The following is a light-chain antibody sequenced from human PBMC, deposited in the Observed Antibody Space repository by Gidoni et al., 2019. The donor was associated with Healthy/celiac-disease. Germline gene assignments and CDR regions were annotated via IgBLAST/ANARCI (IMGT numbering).Light chain of an antibody. CDR2: WAS. V-gene: IGKV4-1*01. CDR1: QSVLYSSNNKNY. Sequence: DIVMTQSPDSLAVYLGERATIHCKSSQSVLYSSNNKNYLAWYQQKPGQPPKLLIYWASTRESGVPDRFSGSGSGTDFTLTISSLQAEDVAVYYCQQYYSTPNTFXQXTKLEIK. CDR3: QQYYSTPNT. J-gene: IGKJ2*01.